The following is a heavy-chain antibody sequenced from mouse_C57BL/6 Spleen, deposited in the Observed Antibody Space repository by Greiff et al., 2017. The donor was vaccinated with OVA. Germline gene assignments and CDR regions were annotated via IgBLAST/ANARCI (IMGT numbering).Heavy chain of an antibody. Sequence: EVQLVESGGGLVQPGGSMKLSCVASGFTFSNYWMNWVRQSPEKGLEWVAQIRLKSDNYATHYAESVKGRFTISRDDSKSSVYLQMNNLRAEDTGIYYCTDLFITTVVATGPFDYWGQGTTLTVSS. V-gene: IGHV6-3*01. CDR1: GFTFSNYW. CDR3: TDLFITTVVATGPFDY. J-gene: IGHJ2*01. D-gene: IGHD1-1*01. CDR2: IRLKSDNYAT.